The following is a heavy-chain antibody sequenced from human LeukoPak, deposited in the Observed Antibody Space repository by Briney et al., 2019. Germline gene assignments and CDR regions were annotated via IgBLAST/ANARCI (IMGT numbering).Heavy chain of an antibody. V-gene: IGHV4-59*12. CDR1: GGSISSYY. Sequence: SETLSLTCTVSGGSISSYYWSWIRQPPGKGLEWIGYIYYSGSTNYNPSLKSRVTISVKTSKNQFSLKLSSVTAADTAVYYCARLISAGGFDYWGQGTLVTVSS. CDR3: ARLISAGGFDY. CDR2: IYYSGST. J-gene: IGHJ4*02. D-gene: IGHD6-13*01.